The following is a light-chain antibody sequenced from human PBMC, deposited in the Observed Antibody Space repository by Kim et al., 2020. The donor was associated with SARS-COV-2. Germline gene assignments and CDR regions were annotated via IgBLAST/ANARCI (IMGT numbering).Light chain of an antibody. CDR3: LQHNSYPALT. J-gene: IGKJ4*01. V-gene: IGKV1-17*01. Sequence: DIQMTQSPSSLSASVGDRVTITCRASQGISNDLGWYQQKPGKAPKRLIYAASTLQSGVPSRFSGSGSGTEFTLTISSLQPEDFATYSCLQHNSYPALTFGGGTKVDIK. CDR1: QGISND. CDR2: AAS.